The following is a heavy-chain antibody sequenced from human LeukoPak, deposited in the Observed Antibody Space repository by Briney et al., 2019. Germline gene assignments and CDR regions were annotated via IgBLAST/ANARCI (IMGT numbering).Heavy chain of an antibody. Sequence: AAESLRLSGAASGFTVSSNYMSWVRQAPGKGLEWVSVIYSGGSTYYADSVKGRFTISRDNSKNTLYLQMNSLRAEDTAVYYCARSFVERYCSSTSCYLSPYYFDYWGQGTLVTVSS. V-gene: IGHV3-66*02. CDR1: GFTVSSNY. D-gene: IGHD2-2*01. CDR2: IYSGGST. J-gene: IGHJ4*02. CDR3: ARSFVERYCSSTSCYLSPYYFDY.